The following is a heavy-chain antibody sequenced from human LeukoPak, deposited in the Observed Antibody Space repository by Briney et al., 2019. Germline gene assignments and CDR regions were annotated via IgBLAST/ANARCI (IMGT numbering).Heavy chain of an antibody. V-gene: IGHV1-8*03. CDR3: ARGRATVTTHWLDP. Sequence: ASVKVSCKASGYTFTRYDINWGRQATGQGLEWMGWMNPNSGNIAYAQKFQGRVTITRNTSINTAYMELSSLTSEDTAMYYCARGRATVTTHWLDPWDQGTLVTVSS. CDR2: MNPNSGNI. D-gene: IGHD4-11*01. J-gene: IGHJ5*02. CDR1: GYTFTRYD.